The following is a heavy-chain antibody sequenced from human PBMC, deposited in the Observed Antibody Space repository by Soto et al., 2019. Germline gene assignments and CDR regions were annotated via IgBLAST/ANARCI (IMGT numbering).Heavy chain of an antibody. D-gene: IGHD3-3*01. CDR2: IYYSGST. CDR1: GGSISSYY. Sequence: SETLSLTCTVSGGSISSYYWSWIRQPPGKGLEWIGYIYYSGSTNYNPSLKSRVTISVDTSKNQFSLKLSSVTAADTAVYYCARSVRFLEWSKTYYYYGMDVWGQGTTVTVS. J-gene: IGHJ6*02. V-gene: IGHV4-59*01. CDR3: ARSVRFLEWSKTYYYYGMDV.